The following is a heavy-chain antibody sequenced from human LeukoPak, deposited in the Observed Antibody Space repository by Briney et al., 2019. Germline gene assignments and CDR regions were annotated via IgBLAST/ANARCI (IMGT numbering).Heavy chain of an antibody. J-gene: IGHJ6*03. CDR1: GFTFSSYW. V-gene: IGHV3-7*01. CDR2: IKQDGSEK. CDR3: ATKPGATIFGVVPTDPMDV. D-gene: IGHD3-3*01. Sequence: PGGSLRLSCAASGFTFSSYWMSWVRQAPGKGLEWVANIKQDGSEKYYVDSVKGRFTISRDNAKNSLYLQMNSLRAEDTAVYYCATKPGATIFGVVPTDPMDVWGKGTTVTVSS.